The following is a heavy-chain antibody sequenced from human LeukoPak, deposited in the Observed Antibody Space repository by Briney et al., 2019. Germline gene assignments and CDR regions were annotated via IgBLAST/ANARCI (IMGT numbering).Heavy chain of an antibody. J-gene: IGHJ4*02. CDR1: GYTFTSYG. D-gene: IGHD3-22*01. V-gene: IGHV1-18*01. CDR3: ARDAYDSSGYEVDY. Sequence: GASVKVSCKASGYTFTSYGISWVRQAPGQGLEWMGWISAYNGNTNYAQKLQGRITMTTDTSTSTAYMELRSLRSDDTAVYYCARDAYDSSGYEVDYWGQGTLVTVSS. CDR2: ISAYNGNT.